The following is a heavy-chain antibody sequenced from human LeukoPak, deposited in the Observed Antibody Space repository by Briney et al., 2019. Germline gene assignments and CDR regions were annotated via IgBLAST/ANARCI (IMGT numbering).Heavy chain of an antibody. CDR2: MNPNSGNT. CDR1: GYTFTSYD. V-gene: IGHV1-8*03. CDR3: ARARRDWNYYYYYMDV. J-gene: IGHJ6*03. D-gene: IGHD3/OR15-3a*01. Sequence: GASVKASCKASGYTFTSYDINWVRQATGQGLEWMGWMNPNSGNTGYAQKFQGRVTITRNTSISTAYMELSSLRSEDTAVYYCARARRDWNYYYYYMDVWGKGTTVTVSS.